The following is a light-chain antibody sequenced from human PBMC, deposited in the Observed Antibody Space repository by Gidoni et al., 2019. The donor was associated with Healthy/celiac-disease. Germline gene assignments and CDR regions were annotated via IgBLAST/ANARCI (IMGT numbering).Light chain of an antibody. Sequence: DIVMTQSPDSLPVSLGARATTNCKSSQSVLYSSNNKNSLAWYQQKPGQPPKLLIDWASTREAGVPDRFSGSGSGTDFTLTISSLQAEVVAVYYCQQYYSTPPYTFGQXTKLEIK. V-gene: IGKV4-1*01. CDR3: QQYYSTPPYT. CDR2: WAS. J-gene: IGKJ2*01. CDR1: QSVLYSSNNKNS.